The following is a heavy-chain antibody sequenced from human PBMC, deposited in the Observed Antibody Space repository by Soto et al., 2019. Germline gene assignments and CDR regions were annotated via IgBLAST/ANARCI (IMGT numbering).Heavy chain of an antibody. V-gene: IGHV4-39*01. J-gene: IGHJ4*02. CDR2: MYYSGST. CDR1: GDSINSRGYY. CDR3: ARQPDDTRDFLAY. D-gene: IGHD3-22*01. Sequence: SETLSLTCTVSGDSINSRGYYWAWIRQPPGKGLEWIGSMYYSGSTDYNPSLKSRVTISVDTSRIHFSLKLISVTAADTAVYYCARQPDDTRDFLAYWSQRTLVTVSA.